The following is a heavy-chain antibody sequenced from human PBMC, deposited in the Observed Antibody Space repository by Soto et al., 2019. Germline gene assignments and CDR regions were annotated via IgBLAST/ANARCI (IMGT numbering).Heavy chain of an antibody. CDR1: GFTVSSNY. V-gene: IGHV3-53*02. D-gene: IGHD1-1*01. CDR3: QATSAKDY. J-gene: IGHJ4*02. CDR2: IYSGGST. Sequence: EVQLVETGGGLIQPGGSLRLSCAVSGFTVSSNYMSWVRQAPGKGLEWVSLIYSGGSTNYADSVKGRFTISRDNSKNTLFLQMNGLRAEDTAVYYCQATSAKDYWCQGTLVTVSS.